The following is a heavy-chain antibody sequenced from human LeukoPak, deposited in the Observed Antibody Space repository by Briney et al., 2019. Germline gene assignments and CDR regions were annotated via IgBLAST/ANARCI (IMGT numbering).Heavy chain of an antibody. D-gene: IGHD2-15*01. CDR3: ARDQWGYDPFDY. V-gene: IGHV3-21*01. Sequence: GGSLRLSCAASGFTFSSYSMNWVRQAPGKGLEWVSSISSSSSYIYYADSAKGRFTISRDNAKNSLYLQMNSLRAEDTAVYYCARDQWGYDPFDYWGQGTLVTVSS. CDR1: GFTFSSYS. CDR2: ISSSSSYI. J-gene: IGHJ4*02.